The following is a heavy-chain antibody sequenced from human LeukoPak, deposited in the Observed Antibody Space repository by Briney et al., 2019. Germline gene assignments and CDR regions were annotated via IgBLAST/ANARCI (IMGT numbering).Heavy chain of an antibody. V-gene: IGHV1-2*02. J-gene: IGHJ6*03. CDR2: INPNSGGT. D-gene: IGHD5-18*01. CDR1: GYSFTSYW. CDR3: ARGGYSCEVYYYYYMDV. Sequence: GESLKISCKGSGYSFTSYWIGWVRQAPGQGLEWMGWINPNSGGTNYAQKFQGRVTMTRDTSISTAYMELSRLRSDDTAVYYCARGGYSCEVYYYYYMDVWGKGTTVTVSS.